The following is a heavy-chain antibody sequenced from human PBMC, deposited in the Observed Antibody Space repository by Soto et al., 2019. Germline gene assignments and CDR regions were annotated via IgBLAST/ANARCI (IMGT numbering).Heavy chain of an antibody. D-gene: IGHD5-18*01. Sequence: QVQLVESGGGVVQPGRSLRLSCVASGFTFSSHGMHWARQAPGKGLEWVAVIWSDGSKKYYADSVKGRFTISRDNSKNTLDLQMNSRRVEDTAEYYWARDRGPGYSYGTCYYYYGMDVWGQGTTVTVSS. V-gene: IGHV3-33*01. CDR3: ARDRGPGYSYGTCYYYYGMDV. CDR2: IWSDGSKK. CDR1: GFTFSSHG. J-gene: IGHJ6*02.